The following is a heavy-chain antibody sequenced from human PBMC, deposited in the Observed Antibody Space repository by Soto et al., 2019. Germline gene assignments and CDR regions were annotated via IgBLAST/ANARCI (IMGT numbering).Heavy chain of an antibody. CDR3: ARSGYSYGPNPLLY. D-gene: IGHD5-18*01. CDR2: IYYSGST. Sequence: QVQLQESGPGLVKPSQTLSLTCTVSVGSISSGGYYWSWIRQHPGKGLEWIGYIYYSGSTYYNLSLKSRVTISVDTSKTQFSLKLSSLTAADTAVYYCARSGYSYGPNPLLYWGQGTLVTVSS. V-gene: IGHV4-31*03. CDR1: VGSISSGGYY. J-gene: IGHJ4*02.